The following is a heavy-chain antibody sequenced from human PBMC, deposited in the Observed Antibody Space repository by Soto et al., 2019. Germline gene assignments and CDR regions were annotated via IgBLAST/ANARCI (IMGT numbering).Heavy chain of an antibody. J-gene: IGHJ4*02. CDR3: AKGIASSYFDY. CDR2: ISYDGSNK. V-gene: IGHV3-30*18. Sequence: QVQLVESGGGVVQPGRSLRLSCAASGFTFSSYGMHWVRQAPGKGLEWVAVISYDGSNKYYADSVKGRFTISRDNSNNTLYLQMNSLRAEDTAVYYCAKGIASSYFDYWGQGTLVTVSS. CDR1: GFTFSSYG. D-gene: IGHD6-13*01.